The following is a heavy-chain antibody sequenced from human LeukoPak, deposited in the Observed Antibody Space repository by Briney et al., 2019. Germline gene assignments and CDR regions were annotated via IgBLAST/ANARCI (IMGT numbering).Heavy chain of an antibody. Sequence: GASVKVSCKASGYTFTGYYMHWVRQAPGQGLEWMGWINPNSGGTNYAQKFQGRVTMTRDTSISTAYMELSRLRSDDTAVYYCARGIGQYGFGELSMGVWGKGTTVTVSS. V-gene: IGHV1-2*02. D-gene: IGHD3-10*01. J-gene: IGHJ6*03. CDR3: ARGIGQYGFGELSMGV. CDR2: INPNSGGT. CDR1: GYTFTGYY.